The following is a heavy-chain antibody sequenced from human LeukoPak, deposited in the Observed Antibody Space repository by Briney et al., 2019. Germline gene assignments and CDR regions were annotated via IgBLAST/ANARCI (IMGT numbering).Heavy chain of an antibody. CDR2: LHHSGTT. CDR3: TIGGGWLTDY. J-gene: IGHJ4*02. Sequence: SETLSLTCTVSGGSLSSGYWGWMRQSPGRGLEWIGYLHHSGTTEYNTSLKSRVTISVDTSKKQFSLRLSSVTAADTAVYYCTIGGGWLTDYWGQGSLVTVSS. D-gene: IGHD6-19*01. CDR1: GGSLSSGY. V-gene: IGHV4-59*01.